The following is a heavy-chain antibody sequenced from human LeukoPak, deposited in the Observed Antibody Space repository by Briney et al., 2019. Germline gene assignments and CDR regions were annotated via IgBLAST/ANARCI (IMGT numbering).Heavy chain of an antibody. J-gene: IGHJ4*02. CDR2: VHLDGRT. V-gene: IGHV4-4*02. D-gene: IGHD3-3*01. CDR1: GGSVSSTNW. CDR3: ARGVPEYYDFWSGYFYYFDY. Sequence: RSSETLSLTCGVSGGSVSSTNWWTWIRQPPGKGLEWIGEVHLDGRTNFNPSLKSRLTMSVDLSENHVSLKLTSVTAADTAVYYCARGVPEYYDFWSGYFYYFDYWGQGTLVTVSS.